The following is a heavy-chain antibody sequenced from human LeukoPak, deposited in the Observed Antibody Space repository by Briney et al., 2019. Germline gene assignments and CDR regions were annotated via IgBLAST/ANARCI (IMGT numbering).Heavy chain of an antibody. Sequence: TSETLSLTCAVYGGFFSGYYWSWIRQPPGKGLEWIGEINHSGSTNYNPSLKSRVTISVDTSKNQFSLKLSSVTAADTAVYYCARVSNDIVVVPAAKLNWFDPWGQGTLVTVSS. J-gene: IGHJ5*02. V-gene: IGHV4-34*01. CDR3: ARVSNDIVVVPAAKLNWFDP. D-gene: IGHD2-2*01. CDR1: GGFFSGYY. CDR2: INHSGST.